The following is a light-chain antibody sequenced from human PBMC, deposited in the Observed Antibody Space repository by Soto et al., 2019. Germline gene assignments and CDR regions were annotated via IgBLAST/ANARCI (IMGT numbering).Light chain of an antibody. CDR3: QQYYSYRPIT. CDR1: QGISSY. J-gene: IGKJ5*01. Sequence: AIRMTQSPSSFSASTGDRVTITCRASQGISSYLAWYQQKPGQAPKLLIYAASTLQSGVPSRLSGSGAGTDFTLTISCLKSEDFATYDCQQYYSYRPITFGQGTRLEIK. CDR2: AAS. V-gene: IGKV1-8*01.